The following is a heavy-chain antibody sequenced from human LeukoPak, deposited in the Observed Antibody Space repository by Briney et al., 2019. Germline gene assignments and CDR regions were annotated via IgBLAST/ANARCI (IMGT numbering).Heavy chain of an antibody. CDR3: ARIGEASGIYYRHFDY. Sequence: RPGGSLRLSCAASGFIFTTYWMNWVRQAPGKGLEWVANIKEDGSEKYYVDSVKGRFTIARDNAKNSLYLQMNSLNAEDTAVYYCARIGEASGIYYRHFDYWGQGTLVTVSS. CDR2: IKEDGSEK. V-gene: IGHV3-7*01. CDR1: GFIFTTYW. J-gene: IGHJ4*02. D-gene: IGHD3-10*01.